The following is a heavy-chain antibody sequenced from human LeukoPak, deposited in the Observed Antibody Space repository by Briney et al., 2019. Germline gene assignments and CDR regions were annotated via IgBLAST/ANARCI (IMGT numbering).Heavy chain of an antibody. CDR3: ARGSRVVPAATFDY. V-gene: IGHV1-18*01. CDR1: GYTFTSYG. J-gene: IGHJ4*02. D-gene: IGHD2-2*01. Sequence: ASVKVSCKASGYTFTSYGISWVRQAPGQGLEWMGRISAYNGNTYYAQKLQGRVTMTTDTSTSTAYMELRSLRSDDTAVYYCARGSRVVPAATFDYWGQGTLVTVSS. CDR2: ISAYNGNT.